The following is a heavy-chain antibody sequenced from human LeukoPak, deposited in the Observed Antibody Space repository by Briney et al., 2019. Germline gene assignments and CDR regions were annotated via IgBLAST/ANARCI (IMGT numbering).Heavy chain of an antibody. D-gene: IGHD2-21*01. CDR1: GFSFSSYA. CDR2: ISSGDRT. V-gene: IGHV3-23*01. J-gene: IGHJ4*02. Sequence: HPGGSLRLSCAASGFSFSSYAMNCVRQAPGKGVEWVECISSGDRTFHAESVKGRFTISRDKSKDTLYLQMNSLRAEDTAVYYCAKDATASPYFHWFDNWGQGTQVIVSS. CDR3: AKDATASPYFHWFDN.